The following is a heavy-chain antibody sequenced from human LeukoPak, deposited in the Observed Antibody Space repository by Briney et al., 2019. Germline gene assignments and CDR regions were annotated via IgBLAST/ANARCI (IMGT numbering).Heavy chain of an antibody. CDR3: ARGRRWLQPNSGFDY. D-gene: IGHD5-24*01. CDR1: GGSFSGYY. J-gene: IGHJ4*02. Sequence: PSETLSLTCAVYGGSFSGYYWSWIRQPPGKGLEWIGEINHNGSTNYNPSLKSRVTISVDTSKNQFSLKLSSVTAADTAVYYCARGRRWLQPNSGFDYWGQGTLVTVSS. CDR2: INHNGST. V-gene: IGHV4-34*01.